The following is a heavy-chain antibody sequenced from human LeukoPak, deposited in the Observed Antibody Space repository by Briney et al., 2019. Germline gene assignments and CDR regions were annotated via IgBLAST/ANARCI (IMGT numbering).Heavy chain of an antibody. D-gene: IGHD2-15*01. V-gene: IGHV3-33*06. Sequence: TGGSLRLSCAAAGFSSSSYVMHRGRQAPDKGLEWVAAIWYDGSNKYYADSVKGRFTISRDNSKNTLYLQMNSLRAEDTAVYYCAKDFACHSRPAAVFDNWGQGTLVSVSS. CDR2: IWYDGSNK. CDR1: GFSSSSYV. J-gene: IGHJ4*02. CDR3: AKDFACHSRPAAVFDN.